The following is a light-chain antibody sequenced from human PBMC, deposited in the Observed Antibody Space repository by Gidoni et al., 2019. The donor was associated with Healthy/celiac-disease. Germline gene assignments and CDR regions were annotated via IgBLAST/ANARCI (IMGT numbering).Light chain of an antibody. CDR3: QQYCSTPRT. J-gene: IGKJ1*01. Sequence: DTVMTQSTDSLAASLGERATINCKSSQSVLYSSNNKSYLAWYQQKPGQPPRLLIYWASTRETGVPDRFSGSGSGTDFTLTISSLQAEDVAVYYCQQYCSTPRTFGQGTKVEIK. V-gene: IGKV4-1*01. CDR2: WAS. CDR1: QSVLYSSNNKSY.